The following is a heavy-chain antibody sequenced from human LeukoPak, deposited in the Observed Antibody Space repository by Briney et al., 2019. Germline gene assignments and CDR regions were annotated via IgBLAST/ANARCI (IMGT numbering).Heavy chain of an antibody. J-gene: IGHJ4*02. CDR2: IKEDGSEK. Sequence: GGSLRLSCAASGFTISSCWMSWVRQAPGKGLEWVANIKEDGSEKYYVDSVKGRFSISRDNAKNSVYLQMNSLRAEDTAVYYCAREGDYYCSGGSCYDYWGQGTLVTVSS. D-gene: IGHD2-15*01. CDR3: AREGDYYCSGGSCYDY. CDR1: GFTISSCW. V-gene: IGHV3-7*01.